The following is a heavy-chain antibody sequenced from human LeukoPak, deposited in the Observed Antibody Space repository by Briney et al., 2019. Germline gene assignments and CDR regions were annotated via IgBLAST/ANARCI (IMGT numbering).Heavy chain of an antibody. V-gene: IGHV3-53*01. Sequence: GGSLRLSRAASRLTASSNYMSWVRQAPGKGLEWVSVLYSGGSAYYADSVKGRFTISRDNSKNTVYLQVNGLRAEDTAVYYCAREKLGYWCFVLWGRGTLVTVS. CDR3: AREKLGYWCFVL. CDR1: RLTASSNY. J-gene: IGHJ2*01. D-gene: IGHD6-13*01. CDR2: LYSGGSA.